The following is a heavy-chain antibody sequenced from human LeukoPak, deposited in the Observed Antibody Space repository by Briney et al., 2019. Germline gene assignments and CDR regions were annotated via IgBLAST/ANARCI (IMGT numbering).Heavy chain of an antibody. V-gene: IGHV4-39*02. CDR2: IYYSGST. CDR3: ARDTYNWNVDVFDP. CDR1: GGSISSSSYY. Sequence: SETLSLTCTVSGGSISSSSYYWGWIRQPPGKGLEWIGSIYYSGSTYYNPSLKSRVTISVDTSKNQFSLKLTSVTAADTAVYYCARDTYNWNVDVFDPWGQGTLVTVSS. J-gene: IGHJ5*02. D-gene: IGHD1-20*01.